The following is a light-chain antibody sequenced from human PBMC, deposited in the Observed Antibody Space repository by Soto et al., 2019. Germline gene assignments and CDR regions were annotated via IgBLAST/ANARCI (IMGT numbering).Light chain of an antibody. Sequence: IVLTQSPGILSLSPGERATLSCRASQSVSSTYIAWYQQNPGQAPRLLIYGASSRATGIPDRFSGSGSGTDFTLTISRLEPEDFAVYFCQQYGRSPPFTFGQGTKVDIK. CDR2: GAS. J-gene: IGKJ2*01. CDR1: QSVSSTY. V-gene: IGKV3-20*01. CDR3: QQYGRSPPFT.